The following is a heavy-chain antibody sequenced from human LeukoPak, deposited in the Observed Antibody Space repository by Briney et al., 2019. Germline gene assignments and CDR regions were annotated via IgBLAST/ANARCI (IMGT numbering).Heavy chain of an antibody. Sequence: ASVKVSCKASGYTFTSYYMHWVRQAPGQGLEWMGIINPSGGSTSYAQKFQGRVTMTRDMSTSTVYMELSSLRSEDTAVYYCARGTIVVVPAARLAGYYFDYWGQGTLFTVSS. J-gene: IGHJ4*02. CDR1: GYTFTSYY. V-gene: IGHV1-46*01. CDR3: ARGTIVVVPAARLAGYYFDY. D-gene: IGHD2-2*01. CDR2: INPSGGST.